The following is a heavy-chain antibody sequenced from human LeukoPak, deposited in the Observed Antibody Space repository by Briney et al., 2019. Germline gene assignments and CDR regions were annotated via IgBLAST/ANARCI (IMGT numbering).Heavy chain of an antibody. D-gene: IGHD5-12*01. J-gene: IGHJ4*02. V-gene: IGHV4-59*08. Sequence: PSETLSLTCTVSGGSISRYYWSWIRQPPGKGLEWIGYIYYSGSTNYSPSLKSRVTISVDTSENQFSLKLSSVTAADTAVYYCARQGYSAYEILDYWGQGTLVTVSS. CDR1: GGSISRYY. CDR3: ARQGYSAYEILDY. CDR2: IYYSGST.